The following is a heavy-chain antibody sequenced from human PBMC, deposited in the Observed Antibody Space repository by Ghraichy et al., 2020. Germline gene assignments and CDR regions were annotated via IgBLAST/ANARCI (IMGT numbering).Heavy chain of an antibody. CDR1: GFTFTSYW. V-gene: IGHV3-74*01. CDR2: INSDGSST. CDR3: ARVKYFDSSGPYGMDV. J-gene: IGHJ6*02. Sequence: LSLTCAASGFTFTSYWMHWVRQAPGKGLVWVSHINSDGSSTSYADSVKGRFTISRDNAKNTLYLQMNSLRAEDTAGYYCARVKYFDSSGPYGMDVWGQGTTVTVPS. D-gene: IGHD3-22*01.